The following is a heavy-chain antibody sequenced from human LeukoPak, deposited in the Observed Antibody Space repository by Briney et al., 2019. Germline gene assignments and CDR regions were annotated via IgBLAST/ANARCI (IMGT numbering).Heavy chain of an antibody. CDR1: GYTFTSYD. V-gene: IGHV1-8*03. D-gene: IGHD2-2*01. CDR2: MNPNSGNT. J-gene: IGHJ4*02. CDR3: ARGLPLGYCSSTSCYYAFGY. Sequence: GASVKVSRKASGYTFTSYDINWVRQATGQGLEWMGWMNPNSGNTGYAQKFQGRVTITRNTSISTAYMELSSLRSEDTAVYYCARGLPLGYCSSTSCYYAFGYWGQGTLVTVSS.